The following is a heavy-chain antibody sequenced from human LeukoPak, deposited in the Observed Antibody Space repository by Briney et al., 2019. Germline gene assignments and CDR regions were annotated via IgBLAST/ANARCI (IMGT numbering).Heavy chain of an antibody. CDR2: IYYSGST. V-gene: IGHV4-39*01. D-gene: IGHD3-3*01. J-gene: IGHJ4*02. Sequence: SETLSLTCTVSGGSISSSSYYWGWIRQPPGKGLEWIGSIYYSGSTYYNPSLKSRVTISVDTSKNQFSLKLSSVTAADTAVYYCARHVGIWSGYDYWGRGTLVTVSS. CDR3: ARHVGIWSGYDY. CDR1: GGSISSSSYY.